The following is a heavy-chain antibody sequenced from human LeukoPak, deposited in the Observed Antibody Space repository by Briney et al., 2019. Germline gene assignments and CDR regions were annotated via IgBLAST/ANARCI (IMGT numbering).Heavy chain of an antibody. Sequence: NPSETLSLTCAVYGGSFSGYYWSWIRQPPGKGLEWIGEINHSGSTNYNPSLKSRVTISVDTSKNQFSLELSSVTAADTAVYYCARDHLKNSGYDYWGQGTLVTVSS. CDR3: ARDHLKNSGYDY. CDR1: GGSFSGYY. D-gene: IGHD5-12*01. CDR2: INHSGST. J-gene: IGHJ4*02. V-gene: IGHV4-34*01.